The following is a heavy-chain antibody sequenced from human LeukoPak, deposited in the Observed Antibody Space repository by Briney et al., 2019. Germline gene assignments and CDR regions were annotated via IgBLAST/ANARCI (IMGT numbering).Heavy chain of an antibody. CDR3: ARDATEDDYDSSGYYSYFDY. V-gene: IGHV4-59*11. CDR1: GGSIGSHY. Sequence: SETLSLTCTVSGGSIGSHYWTWIRQTPGKGLEWIGYVYDIGSTKYNPSLKSRVTISVDTSKNQFSLRLSSVTAADTAVYYCARDATEDDYDSSGYYSYFDYWGQGTLVTVSS. J-gene: IGHJ4*02. D-gene: IGHD3-22*01. CDR2: VYDIGST.